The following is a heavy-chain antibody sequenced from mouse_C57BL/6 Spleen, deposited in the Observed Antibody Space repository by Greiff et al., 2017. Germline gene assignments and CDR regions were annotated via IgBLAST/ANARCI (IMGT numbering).Heavy chain of an antibody. CDR2: IDPANGNT. CDR1: GFNIKNTS. D-gene: IGHD1-1*01. Sequence: EVQLQQSVAELVRPGASVKLSCTASGFNIKNTSMPWVKQRPEQGLEWIGRIDPANGNTKYAPKFQGRATITADTSSNTAYLQLSSLTSEDTAIYYCARAYITTVVERGAMDYWGQGTSVTVSS. J-gene: IGHJ4*01. CDR3: ARAYITTVVERGAMDY. V-gene: IGHV14-3*01.